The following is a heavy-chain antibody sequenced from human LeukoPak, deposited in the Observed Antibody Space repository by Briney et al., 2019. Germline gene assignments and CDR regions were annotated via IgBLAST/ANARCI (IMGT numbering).Heavy chain of an antibody. Sequence: SETLSLTCTVSGGSISSSRYYGGWVRQPPGKGLGWIGSLYYSGSTYYNPSLKSRVTISADTSKNQFSLKLSSVTAADTAVYYCESGPNLDAFAFWGQGTMLTVSS. CDR1: GGSISSSRYY. CDR3: ESGPNLDAFAF. CDR2: LYYSGST. J-gene: IGHJ3*01. V-gene: IGHV4-39*01.